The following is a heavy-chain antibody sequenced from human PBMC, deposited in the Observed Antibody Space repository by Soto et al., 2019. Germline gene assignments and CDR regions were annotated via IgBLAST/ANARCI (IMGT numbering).Heavy chain of an antibody. CDR1: GGSVSSGSYY. CDR3: ARVFSDSSSFFDP. D-gene: IGHD6-13*01. CDR2: IYYSGST. J-gene: IGHJ5*02. Sequence: SETLSLTCTVSGGSVSSGSYYWSWIRQPPGKGLECVGYIYYSGSTNYNPSLKSRVTISVDTSKNQFSLKLNSVTAADTAVYYCARVFSDSSSFFDPWGQGTLVTVSS. V-gene: IGHV4-61*01.